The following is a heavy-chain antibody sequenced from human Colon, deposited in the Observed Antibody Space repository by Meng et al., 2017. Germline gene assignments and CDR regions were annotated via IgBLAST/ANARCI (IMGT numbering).Heavy chain of an antibody. CDR2: MFHSGTT. J-gene: IGHJ4*02. V-gene: IGHV4-61*01. Sequence: VQLQESGPGLVRPSETLSLTCNVSGGSVSSGSHYWSWIRQTPGKGLEWIGSMFHSGTTKYNPSLKSRVSMSVDTTKNQFYLKLTSVTVADTAVFYCARLIAGWPFYFDYWGQGILVTVSS. CDR3: ARLIAGWPFYFDY. CDR1: GGSVSSGSHY. D-gene: IGHD6-19*01.